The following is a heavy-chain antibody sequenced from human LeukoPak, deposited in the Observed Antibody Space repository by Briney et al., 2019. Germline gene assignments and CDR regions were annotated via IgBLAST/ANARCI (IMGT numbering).Heavy chain of an antibody. V-gene: IGHV3-21*01. D-gene: IGHD2-2*01. CDR2: ISSSSSYI. J-gene: IGHJ6*03. CDR1: GCTLSTYS. CDR3: AREKEGYCSRTSCYLDYYYYYMDV. Sequence: GSLRLSCAASGCTLSTYSMNWVRQAQGKGLEWVSSISSSSSYIYYADSVKGRFTISRDNAKNSLYLQMNSLRAEDTAVYYCAREKEGYCSRTSCYLDYYYYYMDVWGKGTTVTISS.